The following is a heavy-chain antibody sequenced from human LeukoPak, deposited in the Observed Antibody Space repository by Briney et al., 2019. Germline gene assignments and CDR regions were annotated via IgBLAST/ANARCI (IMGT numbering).Heavy chain of an antibody. CDR1: GGSVTSGGCY. V-gene: IGHV4-31*03. J-gene: IGHJ3*02. D-gene: IGHD5-12*01. CDR3: ERGEVASGAFDI. CDR2: IYYSGRT. Sequence: SETLSLTCSLSGGSVTSGGCYWNWIRQPPGGGVEWSGYIYYSGRTYYNPSLKSRITISLDTSKNQFSVKLSCVTAADTSVCFCERGEVASGAFDIWGRGTMVTVSS.